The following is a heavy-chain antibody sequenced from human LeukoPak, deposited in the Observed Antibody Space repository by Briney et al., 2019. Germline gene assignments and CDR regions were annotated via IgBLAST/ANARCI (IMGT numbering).Heavy chain of an antibody. J-gene: IGHJ4*02. Sequence: SETLTLTCAVSDYSISSGYYWGWLRQPPGKGLELIGTIYHRGSTYYNPSLKSRVTISVDTSKNQFSLKLTSVTAADTAVYYCAGVRGYCSSTICYRYYFDYWGQGTLVTVSS. CDR2: IYHRGST. CDR3: AGVRGYCSSTICYRYYFDY. V-gene: IGHV4-38-2*01. D-gene: IGHD2-2*01. CDR1: DYSISSGYY.